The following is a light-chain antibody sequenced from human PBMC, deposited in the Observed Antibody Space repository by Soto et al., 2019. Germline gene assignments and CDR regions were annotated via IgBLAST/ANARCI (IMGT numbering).Light chain of an antibody. CDR2: SNN. Sequence: QSVLTQPPSASGTPGQRVTISCSGSSSNIGSNTVNWYQQLPGTAPKLLIYSNNQRPSGVPDRLSGSKSGTSASLAISGLQSEDEADYYCAAWDDSLNGRFFGTGTKVTVL. J-gene: IGLJ1*01. CDR3: AAWDDSLNGRF. CDR1: SSNIGSNT. V-gene: IGLV1-44*01.